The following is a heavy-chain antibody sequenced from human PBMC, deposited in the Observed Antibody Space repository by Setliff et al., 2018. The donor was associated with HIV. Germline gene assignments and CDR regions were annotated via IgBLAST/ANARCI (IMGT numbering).Heavy chain of an antibody. CDR3: VRDLARVIAH. Sequence: ETLSLTCAVSGGSISSSNWWSWVRQPPGKGLEWVASVTPDGGDKYYANSMRGRFTISRDNGKNAVYLQMNSLTAEDTALYYCVRDLARVIAHWGQGTLVTVSS. V-gene: IGHV3-7*01. CDR2: VTPDGGDK. CDR1: GGSISSSNW. D-gene: IGHD2-21*01. J-gene: IGHJ4*02.